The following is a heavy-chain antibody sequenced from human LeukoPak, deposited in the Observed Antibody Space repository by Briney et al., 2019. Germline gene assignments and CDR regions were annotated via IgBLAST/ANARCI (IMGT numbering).Heavy chain of an antibody. CDR2: VKSKTNGETT. J-gene: IGHJ4*02. CDR1: GFTFSNAW. V-gene: IGHV3-15*01. CDR3: TTDLLAGSGTYYWVDY. Sequence: GGSLRLSCAASGFTFSNAWMSWVRQAPGKGLEWVGRVKSKTNGETTDYAAPVKGRFTISRDDSENTLYLQMNSLKTEDAAVYYCTTDLLAGSGTYYWVDYWGQGTLVTVSS. D-gene: IGHD3-10*01.